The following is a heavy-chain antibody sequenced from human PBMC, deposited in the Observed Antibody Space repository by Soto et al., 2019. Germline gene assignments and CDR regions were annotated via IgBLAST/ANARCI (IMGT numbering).Heavy chain of an antibody. Sequence: QVQLVESGGGVVQPGRSLRLSCAASGFTFSSYAMHWVRQAPGKGLEWVAVISYDGSNKYYADSVKGRFTISRDNSKNTLYLQMNSLRDEDTAVYYCARDQGYCSSTSCYYYYYGMDVWGQGTTVTVSS. D-gene: IGHD2-2*01. CDR2: ISYDGSNK. V-gene: IGHV3-30-3*01. CDR1: GFTFSSYA. CDR3: ARDQGYCSSTSCYYYYYGMDV. J-gene: IGHJ6*02.